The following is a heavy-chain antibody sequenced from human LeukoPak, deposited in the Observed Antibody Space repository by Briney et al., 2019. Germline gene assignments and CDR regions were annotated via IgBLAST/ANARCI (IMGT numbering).Heavy chain of an antibody. D-gene: IGHD2-15*01. Sequence: SETLSLTCTVSGVSVSSGDYFWSWIRQPPGKGLEWIGYIYYSGSTYYNPSLKSRVTISVDTSKNQFSLKLTSVTAADTAVYYCARGGSPDIWGQGTMVTVSS. CDR2: IYYSGST. V-gene: IGHV4-30-4*01. CDR3: ARGGSPDI. J-gene: IGHJ3*02. CDR1: GVSVSSGDYF.